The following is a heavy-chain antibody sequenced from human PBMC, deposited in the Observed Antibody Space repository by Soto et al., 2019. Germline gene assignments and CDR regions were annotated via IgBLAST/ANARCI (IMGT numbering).Heavy chain of an antibody. Sequence: GGSLRLSCAASGFTFSSYAMSWVRQAPGKGLEWVSAISGSGGSTYYADSVKGRFTISRDNSKNTLYLQMNSLRAEDTAVYYCAKEGYDFWSGYYVLESQDYYCGMDVWGQGTTVTVSS. V-gene: IGHV3-23*01. CDR3: AKEGYDFWSGYYVLESQDYYCGMDV. D-gene: IGHD3-3*01. CDR1: GFTFSSYA. J-gene: IGHJ6*02. CDR2: ISGSGGST.